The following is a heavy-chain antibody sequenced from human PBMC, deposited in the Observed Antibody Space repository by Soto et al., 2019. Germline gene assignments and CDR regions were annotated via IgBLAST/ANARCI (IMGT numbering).Heavy chain of an antibody. J-gene: IGHJ4*02. CDR3: ARIYAAYDYVWGSYRNIYYFDY. CDR1: GGSFSGYY. V-gene: IGHV4-34*01. CDR2: INHSGST. Sequence: SETLSLTCAVYGGSFSGYYWSWIRQPPGKGLEWIGEINHSGSTNYNPSLKSRVTISVDTSKNKFSLKLSSVTAADTAVYYCARIYAAYDYVWGSYRNIYYFDYWGQGTLVTVSS. D-gene: IGHD3-16*02.